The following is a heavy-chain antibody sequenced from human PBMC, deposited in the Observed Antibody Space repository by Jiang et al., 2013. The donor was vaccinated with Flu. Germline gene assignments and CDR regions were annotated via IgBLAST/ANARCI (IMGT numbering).Heavy chain of an antibody. J-gene: IGHJ6*03. Sequence: LLKPSETLSLTCTVSGGSISSSSYYWGWIRQPPGKGLEWIGSIYYSGSTYYNPSLKSRVTISVDTSKNQFSLKLSSVTAADTAVYYCARIPLGYYYYMDVWGKGTTVTVSS. D-gene: IGHD3-16*01. CDR2: IYYSGST. V-gene: IGHV4-39*07. CDR3: ARIPLGYYYYMDV. CDR1: GGSISSSSYY.